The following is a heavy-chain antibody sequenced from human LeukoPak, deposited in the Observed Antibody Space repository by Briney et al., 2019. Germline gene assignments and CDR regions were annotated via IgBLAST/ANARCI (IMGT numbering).Heavy chain of an antibody. CDR2: ISGSAGNT. CDR1: GFTFSSYA. CDR3: AKSPYGSGSFSALDI. V-gene: IGHV3-23*01. D-gene: IGHD3-10*01. J-gene: IGHJ3*02. Sequence: PGGSLRLSCAASGFTFSSYAMYWVRQAPGEGLEWVSIISGSAGNTYYADSVKGRLTISRDNSKDTLYLQMNSLRAEDTAIYYCAKSPYGSGSFSALDIWGQGTTVTVSS.